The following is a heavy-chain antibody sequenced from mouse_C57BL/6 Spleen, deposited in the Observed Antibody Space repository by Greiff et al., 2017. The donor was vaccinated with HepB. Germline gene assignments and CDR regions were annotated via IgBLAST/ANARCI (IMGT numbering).Heavy chain of an antibody. CDR1: GYTFTSYW. V-gene: IGHV1-69*01. CDR3: ARNKGGYYFDY. J-gene: IGHJ2*01. CDR2: IDPSDSYT. Sequence: QVHVKQPGAELVMPGASVKLSCKASGYTFTSYWMHWVKQRPGQGLEWIGEIDPSDSYTNYNQKFKGKSTLTVDKSSSTAYMQLSSLTSEDSAVYYCARNKGGYYFDYWGQGTTLTVSS.